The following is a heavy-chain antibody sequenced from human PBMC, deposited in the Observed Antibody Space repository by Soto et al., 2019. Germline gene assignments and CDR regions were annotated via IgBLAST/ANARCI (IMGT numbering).Heavy chain of an antibody. J-gene: IGHJ4*02. Sequence: QVQLQQWGAGLLKPSETLSLTCAVYGGSFSGYYWSWIRQPPGKGLEWIGEINHSGSTNYNPSLKRQVTISVDTSKNQFSLKLSSVTAADTAVYYCARRLVYGSGSYKFDYWGQGTLVTVSS. D-gene: IGHD3-10*01. V-gene: IGHV4-34*01. CDR2: INHSGST. CDR3: ARRLVYGSGSYKFDY. CDR1: GGSFSGYY.